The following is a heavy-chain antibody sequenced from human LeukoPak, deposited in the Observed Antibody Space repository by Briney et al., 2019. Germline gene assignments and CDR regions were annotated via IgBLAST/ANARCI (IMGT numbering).Heavy chain of an antibody. CDR2: ISYDGSNK. V-gene: IGHV3-30*18. CDR1: GFTFSSYG. J-gene: IGHJ4*02. CDR3: ANQGGYAGGSVDY. Sequence: PGRSLRLSCAASGFTFSSYGMHWVRQAPGKGLEWVAVISYDGSNKYYADSVKGRFTISRDNSKNTLYLQMNSLRAEDTAVYYCANQGGYAGGSVDYWGQGTLVTVSS. D-gene: IGHD5-12*01.